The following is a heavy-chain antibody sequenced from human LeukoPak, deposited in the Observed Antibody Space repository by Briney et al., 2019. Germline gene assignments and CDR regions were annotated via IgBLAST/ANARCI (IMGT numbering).Heavy chain of an antibody. V-gene: IGHV3-64D*06. D-gene: IGHD3-10*01. J-gene: IGHJ4*02. CDR1: GFTFSTYT. CDR2: ISNNGGTT. CDR3: VKDPAKNYYGSGSYYNGGIDY. Sequence: PGGSLRLSCSASGFTFSTYTMHWVRQAPGNGLEYVSGISNNGGTTYYADSAKGRFTTSRDNSKDTLYLQMSSLRAEDTAVYYCVKDPAKNYYGSGSYYNGGIDYWGQGTLVTVSS.